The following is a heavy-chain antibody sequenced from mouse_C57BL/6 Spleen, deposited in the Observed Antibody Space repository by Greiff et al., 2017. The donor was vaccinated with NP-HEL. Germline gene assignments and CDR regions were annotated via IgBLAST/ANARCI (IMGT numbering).Heavy chain of an antibody. CDR1: GYAFSSSW. CDR3: ARGYYGSSSYAMDY. D-gene: IGHD1-1*01. J-gene: IGHJ4*01. Sequence: LLESGPELVKPGASVKISCKASGYAFSSSWMNWVKQRPGKGLEWIGRIYPGDGDTNYNGKFKGKATLTADKSSSTAYMQLSSLTSEDSAVYFCARGYYGSSSYAMDYWGQGTSVTVSS. V-gene: IGHV1-82*01. CDR2: IYPGDGDT.